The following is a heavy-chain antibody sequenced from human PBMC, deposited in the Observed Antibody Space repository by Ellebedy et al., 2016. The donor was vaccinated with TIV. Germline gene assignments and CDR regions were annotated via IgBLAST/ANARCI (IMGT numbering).Heavy chain of an antibody. CDR1: GFTVSSNY. D-gene: IGHD2-2*01. Sequence: LSLTCAASGFTVSSNYMSWVRQAPGKGLEWVSVIYSGGTTCYADSVKGRFTISRDNSKNTLYLQMNSLRAEDTAVYYCARGRGYAHQGLNFDYWGQGTLVTVSS. CDR3: ARGRGYAHQGLNFDY. V-gene: IGHV3-53*01. J-gene: IGHJ4*02. CDR2: IYSGGTT.